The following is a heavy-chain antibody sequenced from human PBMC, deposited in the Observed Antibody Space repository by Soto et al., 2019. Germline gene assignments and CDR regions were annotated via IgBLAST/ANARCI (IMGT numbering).Heavy chain of an antibody. V-gene: IGHV3-15*07. Sequence: EVQLVESGGGLVKPGGSLRLSCAASGFSFSSAWINWVRHTPEKGLEWVGRIKSKTDGGTTDFAARVKDRFAISREDSRDMMDMQINSLKTDDTAVYYCTTHSLFAQMLVRFDFWGLGTLVTVSS. J-gene: IGHJ5*01. CDR1: GFSFSSAW. CDR2: IKSKTDGGTT. D-gene: IGHD2-21*01. CDR3: TTHSLFAQMLVRFDF.